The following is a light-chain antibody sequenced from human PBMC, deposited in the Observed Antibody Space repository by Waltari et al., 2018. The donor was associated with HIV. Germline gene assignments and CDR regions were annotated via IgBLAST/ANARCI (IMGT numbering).Light chain of an antibody. Sequence: DIQMTQSPSTLSASVGDRVTITCRASQSVGSDLNWYQQKSGEAPKLLVYIASRLYTDVPPRFSGSRSGNDFTLTITSLQPEDFATYVCQQSSATPYTFGQGTRLDVK. V-gene: IGKV1-39*01. CDR1: QSVGSD. J-gene: IGKJ2*01. CDR3: QQSSATPYT. CDR2: IAS.